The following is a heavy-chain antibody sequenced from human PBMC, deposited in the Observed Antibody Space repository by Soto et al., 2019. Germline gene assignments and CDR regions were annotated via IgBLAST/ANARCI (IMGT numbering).Heavy chain of an antibody. CDR1: GGSFSGYY. CDR2: INHSGST. V-gene: IGHV4-34*01. CDR3: ARGKIRGVIITFGFDP. Sequence: SETLSLTCAVYGGSFSGYYWSWIRQPPGKGLEWIGEINHSGSTNYNPSLKSRVTISVDTSKNQFSLKLSSVTAADTAVYYCARGKIRGVIITFGFDPWGQGTLVTVSS. J-gene: IGHJ5*02. D-gene: IGHD3-10*01.